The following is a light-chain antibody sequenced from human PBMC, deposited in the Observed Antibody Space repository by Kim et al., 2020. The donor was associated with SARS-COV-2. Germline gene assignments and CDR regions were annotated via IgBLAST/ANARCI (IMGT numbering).Light chain of an antibody. CDR3: QQRSNWPLT. CDR1: QSVTQF. CDR2: DAS. J-gene: IGKJ4*01. V-gene: IGKV3-11*01. Sequence: LSPGERATLSCRARQSVTQFLTWYQQKPGQAPRLLIYDASNRANGIPARFSGSGFGTDFTLTISSLEPEDFAVYYCQQRSNWPLTFGGGTKVDIK.